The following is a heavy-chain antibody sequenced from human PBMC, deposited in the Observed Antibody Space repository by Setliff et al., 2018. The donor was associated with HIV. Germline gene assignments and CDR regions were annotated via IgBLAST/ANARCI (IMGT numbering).Heavy chain of an antibody. V-gene: IGHV1-69*10. CDR3: ARDYSPTFYYYDSSGTFDY. Sequence: SVKVSCKASGGTSSSHAISWVRQAPGQGLEWMGGIIPILGIANYAQKFQGRVTITAVESTSTAYMELSSLRSEDTAVYYCARDYSPTFYYYDSSGTFDYWGQGTLVTVSS. J-gene: IGHJ4*02. CDR2: IIPILGIA. CDR1: GGTSSSHA. D-gene: IGHD3-22*01.